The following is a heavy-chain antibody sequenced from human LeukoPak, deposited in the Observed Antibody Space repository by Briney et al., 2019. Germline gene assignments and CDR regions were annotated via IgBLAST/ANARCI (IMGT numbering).Heavy chain of an antibody. CDR2: FNPNSGGT. D-gene: IGHD6-19*01. CDR1: GYTFTGYY. Sequence: ASVKVSCKASGYTFTGYYMHWVRQAPGQGLEWMGWFNPNSGGTNYAQKFQGRVTMTRDTSISTAYMELSRLRSDDTAVYYCASLAVAGTLQNYFDYWGQGTLVTVSS. CDR3: ASLAVAGTLQNYFDY. J-gene: IGHJ4*02. V-gene: IGHV1-2*02.